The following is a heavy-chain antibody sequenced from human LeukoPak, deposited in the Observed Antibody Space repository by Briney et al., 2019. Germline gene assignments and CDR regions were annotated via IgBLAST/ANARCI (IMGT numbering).Heavy chain of an antibody. Sequence: GGSLRLSCAASGFTFSNYAMSWVRQAPGKGLEWLSATSGSGNTTYYAESVKGRFTISRDNSKNTLYLQMNSLRAEDTAVYYCATRGTYYYDNSGYWGFDYWGQGTLVTVSS. CDR2: TSGSGNTT. CDR1: GFTFSNYA. D-gene: IGHD3-22*01. V-gene: IGHV3-23*01. J-gene: IGHJ4*02. CDR3: ATRGTYYYDNSGYWGFDY.